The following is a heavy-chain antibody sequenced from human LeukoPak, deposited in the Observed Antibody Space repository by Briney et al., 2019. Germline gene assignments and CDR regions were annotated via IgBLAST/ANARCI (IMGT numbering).Heavy chain of an antibody. D-gene: IGHD1-26*01. Sequence: SETLSLTCAVSGYSISSGYYWGWIRQPPGKGLEWIGNMFHSGSTYYNPSLKSRVTISVDTYKNQFSLRLSSVTAADTAIYYCARDLSGGYSLDYWGQGTLVTVSS. CDR2: MFHSGST. V-gene: IGHV4-38-2*02. CDR1: GYSISSGYY. CDR3: ARDLSGGYSLDY. J-gene: IGHJ4*02.